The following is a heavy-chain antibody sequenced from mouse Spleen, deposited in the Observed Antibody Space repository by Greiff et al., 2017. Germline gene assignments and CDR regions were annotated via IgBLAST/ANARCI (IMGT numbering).Heavy chain of an antibody. D-gene: IGHD2-3*01. J-gene: IGHJ2*01. Sequence: VMLVESGPGLVAPSQSLSITCTVSGFSLTSYAISWVRQPPGKGLEWLGVIWTGGGTNYNSALKSRLSISKDNSKSQVFLKMNSLQTDDTARYYCARNSVIYDGYSDYWGQGTTLTVSS. CDR3: ARNSVIYDGYSDY. V-gene: IGHV2-9-1*01. CDR1: GFSLTSYA. CDR2: IWTGGGT.